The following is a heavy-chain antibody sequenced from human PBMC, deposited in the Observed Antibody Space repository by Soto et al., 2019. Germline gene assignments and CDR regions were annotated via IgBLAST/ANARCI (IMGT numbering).Heavy chain of an antibody. Sequence: PGGSLRLSCAASGFIFSNFGMHWVRQAPGKGLEWVAVIWYDGSNEYYADSVKGRFTISKDNSKNTLYLQMNSLRAEDTAVYYCASLQGIAVAGRAKNFDYWGQGTLVTVSS. V-gene: IGHV3-33*01. J-gene: IGHJ4*02. CDR3: ASLQGIAVAGRAKNFDY. D-gene: IGHD6-19*01. CDR2: IWYDGSNE. CDR1: GFIFSNFG.